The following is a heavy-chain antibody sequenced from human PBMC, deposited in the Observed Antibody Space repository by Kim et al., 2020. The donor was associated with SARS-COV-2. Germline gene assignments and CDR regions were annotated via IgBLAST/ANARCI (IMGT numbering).Heavy chain of an antibody. CDR3: ARVKGRYCGGDCYFAFEI. V-gene: IGHV4-39*07. CDR1: GGSVSDPTYY. CDR2: IYYAGDT. J-gene: IGHJ3*02. Sequence: SETLSLTCAVSGGSVSDPTYYWGWIRQPPGKGREGIGSIYYAGDTFYNPSLKSRVTISVDMSKNQFSLKLSSVTAADTAVYYCARVKGRYCGGDCYFAFEIWGQGTMATVSS. D-gene: IGHD2-21*02.